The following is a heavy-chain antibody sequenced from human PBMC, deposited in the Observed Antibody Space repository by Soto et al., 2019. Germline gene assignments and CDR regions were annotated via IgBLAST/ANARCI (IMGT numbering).Heavy chain of an antibody. CDR2: SYYSGSA. CDR1: GGSISSGDSY. D-gene: IGHD2-2*01. Sequence: PSETLSLTCTVSGGSISSGDSYWSWIRQPPGKGLEWVGYSYYSGSAHYNPSLKSRVTISVDTSKNEFSLKLSSMTFADTAVYYCAGSRDAYNQEVDYWGQGTLVTAPQ. CDR3: AGSRDAYNQEVDY. V-gene: IGHV4-30-4*01. J-gene: IGHJ4*02.